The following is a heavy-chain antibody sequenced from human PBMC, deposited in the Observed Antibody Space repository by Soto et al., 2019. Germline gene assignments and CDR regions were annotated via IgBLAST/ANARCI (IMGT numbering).Heavy chain of an antibody. CDR1: GFTFSSYE. Sequence: GGSLRLSCAASGFTFSSYELPCVRQAPWKGLEWFSYISSSGSTMHYADSVKGRFTISRDNDKKSLYLQMNSLRAEDTAVYYCARESSRLWSSAGGQGTLVTVSS. V-gene: IGHV3-48*03. CDR2: ISSSGSTM. D-gene: IGHD2-21*01. CDR3: ARESSRLWSSA. J-gene: IGHJ4*02.